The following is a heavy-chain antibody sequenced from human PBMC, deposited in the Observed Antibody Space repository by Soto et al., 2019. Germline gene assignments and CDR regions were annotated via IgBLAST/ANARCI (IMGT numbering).Heavy chain of an antibody. V-gene: IGHV1-46*01. D-gene: IGHD5-18*01. J-gene: IGHJ4*02. CDR1: GYTFTRYY. Sequence: ASVKVSCKASGYTFTRYYMHWVRQAPGQGLEWMGVINPSGGNTDYAQKFRGRVTMTRDTSTSTVYMDLSSLRSEDTAVYYCARVGRGYNYGYYDYWGQGTLVTVSS. CDR2: INPSGGNT. CDR3: ARVGRGYNYGYYDY.